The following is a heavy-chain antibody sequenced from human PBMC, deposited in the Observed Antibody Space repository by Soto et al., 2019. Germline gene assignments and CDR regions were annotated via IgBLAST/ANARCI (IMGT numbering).Heavy chain of an antibody. J-gene: IGHJ4*02. V-gene: IGHV3-21*01. CDR2: ISSRSSYI. Sequence: EVQLVESGGGLVKPGGSLRLSCEASEFTFRTYNMNWVRQAPGKGLEWVSSISSRSSYIHYADSVKGRFTISRDNAKNSLYLQMNSLRAEDTGVYYCARGTTAGANAIDFWGQGTLVTVSS. CDR1: EFTFRTYN. CDR3: ARGTTAGANAIDF. D-gene: IGHD2-2*01.